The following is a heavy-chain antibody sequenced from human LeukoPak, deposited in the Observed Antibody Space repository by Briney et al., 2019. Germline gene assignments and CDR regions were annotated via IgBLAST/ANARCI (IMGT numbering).Heavy chain of an antibody. V-gene: IGHV3-30*04. CDR3: ATSVSVAENAFDI. CDR1: GITFSSYA. Sequence: GGSLRLSCVTSGITFSSYAMDWLRQAPGKGLAWVASISYGGTNKYYADSVKGRFTTSRDDSKNTLYLQMNSLRSEDTAVYYCATSVSVAENAFDIWGQGTMVTVSS. J-gene: IGHJ3*02. D-gene: IGHD6-19*01. CDR2: ISYGGTNK.